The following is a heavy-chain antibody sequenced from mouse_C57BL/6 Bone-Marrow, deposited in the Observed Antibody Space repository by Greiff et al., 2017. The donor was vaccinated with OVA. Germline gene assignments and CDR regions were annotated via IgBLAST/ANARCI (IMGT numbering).Heavy chain of an antibody. CDR2: ISSGGSYT. D-gene: IGHD2-1*01. J-gene: IGHJ2*01. V-gene: IGHV5-6*01. CDR3: ARPYGNYVAFFDY. CDR1: GFTFSSYG. Sequence: EVLLVESGGDLVKPGGSLKLSCAASGFTFSSYGMSWVRQTPDKRLEWVATISSGGSYTYYPDSVKGRFTISRDNAKNTLYLQMSSLKSEDTAMYYCARPYGNYVAFFDYWGQGTTLTVSS.